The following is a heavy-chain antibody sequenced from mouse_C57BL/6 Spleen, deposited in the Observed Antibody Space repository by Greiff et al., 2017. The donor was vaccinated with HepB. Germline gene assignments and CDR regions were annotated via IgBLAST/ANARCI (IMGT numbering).Heavy chain of an antibody. D-gene: IGHD1-1*01. CDR3: ARSGITTVVGYAMDY. Sequence: QVTLKVSGPGILQSSQTLSLTCSFSGFSLSTSGMGVSWIRQPSGKGLEWLAHVYWDDDKRDNPSLKSRLTISKDTSRNQVFLKITSVDTADTATYYCARSGITTVVGYAMDYWGQGTSVTVSS. CDR1: GFSLSTSGMG. CDR2: VYWDDDK. V-gene: IGHV8-12*01. J-gene: IGHJ4*01.